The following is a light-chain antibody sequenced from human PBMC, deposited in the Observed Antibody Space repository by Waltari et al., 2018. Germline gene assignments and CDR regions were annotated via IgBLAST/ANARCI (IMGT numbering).Light chain of an antibody. CDR1: QSISSY. V-gene: IGKV1-39*01. CDR2: AAS. Sequence: DIQMTQSPSSLSASVGDRVTITCRASQSISSYLNWYQQKPGKAPKLLIYAASSLQSGVPSRFSGSGSGTDFTLTISSLQPEDFATYYCQQSYSTFWTFGQGP. J-gene: IGKJ1*01. CDR3: QQSYSTFWT.